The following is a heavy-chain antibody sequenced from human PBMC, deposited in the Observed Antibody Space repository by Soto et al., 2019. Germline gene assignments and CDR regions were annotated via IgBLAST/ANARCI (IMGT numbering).Heavy chain of an antibody. V-gene: IGHV2-26*01. J-gene: IGHJ2*01. CDR3: ARILQYYDSSGYYPYWYFDL. CDR1: GFSLSNARMG. D-gene: IGHD3-22*01. Sequence: QVTLKESGPVLVKPTETLTLTCTVSGFSLSNARMGVSWIRQPPGKALEWLAHIFSNDEKSYSTSLKSRLTISKDTSKRQVVLTMTNMDPVDTATYYCARILQYYDSSGYYPYWYFDLWGRGTLVTVSS. CDR2: IFSNDEK.